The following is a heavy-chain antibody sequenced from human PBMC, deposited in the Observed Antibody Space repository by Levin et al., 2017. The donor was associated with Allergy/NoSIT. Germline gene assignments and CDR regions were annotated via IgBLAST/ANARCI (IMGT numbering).Heavy chain of an antibody. CDR3: ASSSATMVRGASIYYYYGMDV. J-gene: IGHJ6*02. CDR1: GGTFSSYA. Sequence: KISCKASGGTFSSYAISWVRQAPGQGLEWMGGIIPIFGTANYAQKFQGRVTITADESTSTAYMELSSLRSEDTAVYYCASSSATMVRGASIYYYYGMDVWGQGTTVTVSS. D-gene: IGHD3-10*01. V-gene: IGHV1-69*01. CDR2: IIPIFGTA.